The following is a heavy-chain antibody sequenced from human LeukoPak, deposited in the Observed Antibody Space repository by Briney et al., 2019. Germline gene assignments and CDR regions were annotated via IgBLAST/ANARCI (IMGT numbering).Heavy chain of an antibody. CDR3: ARYDGDGVSVDY. J-gene: IGHJ4*02. V-gene: IGHV4-59*08. CDR2: IYYSGST. Sequence: SETLSLTCTVSGGSISSYYWSWIRQPPGKGLEWIGYIYYSGSTNYNPSLKSRVTISVDTSKNQFSLKLSSVTAADTAVYYCARYDGDGVSVDYWGQGTLVTVSS. CDR1: GGSISSYY. D-gene: IGHD4-17*01.